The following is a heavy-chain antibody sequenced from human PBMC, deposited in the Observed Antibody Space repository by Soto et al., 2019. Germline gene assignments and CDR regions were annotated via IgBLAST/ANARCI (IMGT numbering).Heavy chain of an antibody. CDR2: ISAYNGNT. CDR3: ARANXVRGVITPSYYYYGMDV. CDR1: GYTFTSYG. V-gene: IGHV1-18*01. Sequence: QVQLVQSGAEVKKPGASVKVSCKASGYTFTSYGISWVRQAPGQGLEWMGWISAYNGNTNYAQKLQGRVTLTTASSTSTAYMELRSLRSDDTAVYYCARANXVRGVITPSYYYYGMDVWGQGTTVTVSS. J-gene: IGHJ6*02. D-gene: IGHD3-10*02.